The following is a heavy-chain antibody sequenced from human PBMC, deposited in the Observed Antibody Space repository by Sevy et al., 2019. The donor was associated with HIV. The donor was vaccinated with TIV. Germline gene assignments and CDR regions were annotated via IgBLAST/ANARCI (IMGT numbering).Heavy chain of an antibody. V-gene: IGHV5-51*01. J-gene: IGHJ4*02. CDR2: IYPGDSDT. Sequence: GESLKISCKGSGYSFTSYWIGWVRQMPGKGLEWMGIIYPGDSDTRYSPSFQGQVTISADKSISTAYLQWSSLRASDTAMYYCARRAVVPAATVYYFDYWGQGTLVTVSS. CDR3: ARRAVVPAATVYYFDY. D-gene: IGHD2-2*01. CDR1: GYSFTSYW.